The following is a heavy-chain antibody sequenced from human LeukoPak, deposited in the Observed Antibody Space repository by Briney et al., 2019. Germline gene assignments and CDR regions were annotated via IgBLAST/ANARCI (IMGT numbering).Heavy chain of an antibody. Sequence: SETLSLTCTVSGGSISSYYWSWIRQPAGKGLEWIGRIYTSGSTNYNPSLKSRVTMSVDTSKNQFSLKLSSVTAADTAVYYCARDGPHDYYGSGSYYNVEFEYWGQGTLVTVSS. V-gene: IGHV4-4*07. J-gene: IGHJ4*02. CDR2: IYTSGST. CDR1: GGSISSYY. D-gene: IGHD3-10*01. CDR3: ARDGPHDYYGSGSYYNVEFEY.